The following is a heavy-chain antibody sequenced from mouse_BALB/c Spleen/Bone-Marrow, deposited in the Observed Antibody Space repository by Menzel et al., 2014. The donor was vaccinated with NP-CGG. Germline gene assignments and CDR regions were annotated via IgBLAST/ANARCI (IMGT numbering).Heavy chain of an antibody. Sequence: EVQLVESGGGLVQPGGSLKLSCATSGFTFSDYYMYWVRQTPEKRLEWVAYITKGGGSTYYPDIVKGRFTISRDNAKNTLDLQMSRLKSEDTAMYYCARQLAYAMDYWGQGTSVTVSS. J-gene: IGHJ4*01. CDR1: GFTFSDYY. D-gene: IGHD4-1*01. CDR2: ITKGGGST. CDR3: ARQLAYAMDY. V-gene: IGHV5-12*02.